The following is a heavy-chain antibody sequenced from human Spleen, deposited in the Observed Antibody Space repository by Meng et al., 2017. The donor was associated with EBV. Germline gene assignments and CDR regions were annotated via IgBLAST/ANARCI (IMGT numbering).Heavy chain of an antibody. Sequence: HVQLQESGPGLVKASTTLSLTGAVSGDSFGSGGYYWTWIRQPPGKGLEWIGYISYTGNTDYNPSLKSRVTMSVDTSGNRFSLNLSSVTAADTAVYYCARDSPVSHFDFWGQGTLVTVSS. CDR1: GDSFGSGGYY. D-gene: IGHD3-22*01. V-gene: IGHV4-30-4*01. J-gene: IGHJ4*02. CDR2: ISYTGNT. CDR3: ARDSPVSHFDF.